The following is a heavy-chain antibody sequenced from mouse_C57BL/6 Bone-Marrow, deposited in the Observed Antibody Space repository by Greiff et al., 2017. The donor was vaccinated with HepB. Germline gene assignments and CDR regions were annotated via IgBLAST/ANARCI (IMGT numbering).Heavy chain of an antibody. CDR3: ARFRQLTPEFAY. CDR1: GYTFTNYW. J-gene: IGHJ3*01. Sequence: QVQLKQSGAELVRPGTSVKMSCKASGYTFTNYWIGWAKQRPGHGLEWIGDIYPGGGYTNYNEKFKGKATLTADKSSSTAYMQLSSLTYEDSAVYYCARFRQLTPEFAYWGQGTLVTVSA. CDR2: IYPGGGYT. D-gene: IGHD3-2*02. V-gene: IGHV1-63*01.